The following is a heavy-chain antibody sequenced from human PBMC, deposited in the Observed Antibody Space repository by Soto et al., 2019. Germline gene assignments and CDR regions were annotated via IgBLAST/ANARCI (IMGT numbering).Heavy chain of an antibody. D-gene: IGHD5-12*01. Sequence: GGSLRLSCAASGFTFSSYGMHWVRQAPGKGLEWVAVIWYDGSNKYYADSVKGRFTISRDNSKNTLYLQLNSLRAENTAVYYWARVGPREMATIWYYYGMDVWGQGTTVTVS. J-gene: IGHJ6*02. CDR1: GFTFSSYG. CDR3: ARVGPREMATIWYYYGMDV. V-gene: IGHV3-33*01. CDR2: IWYDGSNK.